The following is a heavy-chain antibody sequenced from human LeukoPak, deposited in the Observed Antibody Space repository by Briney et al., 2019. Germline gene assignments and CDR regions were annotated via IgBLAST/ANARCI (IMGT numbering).Heavy chain of an antibody. CDR2: TYYRSKWYH. J-gene: IGHJ4*02. Sequence: SQTLSLTCAISGDSVSSNSAAWNWIRQSPSRGLEWLGRTYYRSKWYHDYAVSVKSRVTINPDTSKNQFSLQLNSVIPEDTAMYYCARGGIGYCSSSSCYFDYWGRGTLVTLSS. D-gene: IGHD2-2*01. V-gene: IGHV6-1*01. CDR3: ARGGIGYCSSSSCYFDY. CDR1: GDSVSSNSAA.